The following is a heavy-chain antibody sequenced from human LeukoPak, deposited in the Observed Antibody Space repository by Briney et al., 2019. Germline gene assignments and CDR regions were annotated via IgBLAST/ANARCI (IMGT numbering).Heavy chain of an antibody. CDR2: ISYGGST. J-gene: IGHJ4*02. CDR3: ARDVTAAFDY. V-gene: IGHV4-39*07. D-gene: IGHD6-13*01. Sequence: SETLSLTCTVSGDSISSSSYYWGWIRQPPGKGLEWIGSISYGGSTYYNPSLKSRITISVDTSKNQFSLKLSSVTAADTAVYYCARDVTAAFDYWGQGTLVTVSS. CDR1: GDSISSSSYY.